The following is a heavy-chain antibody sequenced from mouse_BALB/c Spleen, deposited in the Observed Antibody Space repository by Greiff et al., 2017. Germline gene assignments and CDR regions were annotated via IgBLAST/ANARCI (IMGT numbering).Heavy chain of an antibody. CDR3: ARGRRITSYAMDY. CDR1: GYAFSSYW. V-gene: IGHV1-80*01. D-gene: IGHD1-1*01. CDR2: IYPGDGDT. J-gene: IGHJ4*01. Sequence: QVQLQQSGAELVRPGSSVKISCKASGYAFSSYWMNWVKQRPGQGLEWIGQIYPGDGDTNYNGKFKGKATLTADKSSSTAYMQLSSLTSEDSAVYFCARGRRITSYAMDYWGQGTSVTVSS.